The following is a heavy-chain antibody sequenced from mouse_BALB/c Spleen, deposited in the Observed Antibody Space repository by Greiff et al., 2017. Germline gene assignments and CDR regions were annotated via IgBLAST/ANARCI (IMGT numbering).Heavy chain of an antibody. D-gene: IGHD2-4*01. V-gene: IGHV5-17*02. J-gene: IGHJ4*01. CDR2: ISSGSSTI. CDR1: GFTFSSFG. Sequence: DVMLVESGGGLVQPGGSRKLSCAASGFTFSSFGMHWVRQAPEKGLEWVAYISSGSSTIYYADTVKGRFTISRDNPKNTLFLQMTSLRSEDTAMYYCARRPYYDYAYAMDYWGQGTSVTVSS. CDR3: ARRPYYDYAYAMDY.